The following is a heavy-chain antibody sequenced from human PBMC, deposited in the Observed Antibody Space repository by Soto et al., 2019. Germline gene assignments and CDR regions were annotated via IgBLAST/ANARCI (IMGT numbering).Heavy chain of an antibody. CDR3: ARDGIIVGATEFDY. CDR1: GYTFTSYA. Sequence: ASVKVSCKASGYTFTSYAMHWVRQAPGQRLEWMGWINAGNGNTKYSQKFQGRVTITRDTSASTAYMELRSLRSDDTAVYYCARDGIIVGATEFDYWGQGTLVTVSS. J-gene: IGHJ4*02. CDR2: INAGNGNT. D-gene: IGHD1-26*01. V-gene: IGHV1-3*01.